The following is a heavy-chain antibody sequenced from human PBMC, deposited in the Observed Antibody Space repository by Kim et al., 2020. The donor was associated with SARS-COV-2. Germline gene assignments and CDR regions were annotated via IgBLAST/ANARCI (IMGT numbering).Heavy chain of an antibody. V-gene: IGHV1-18*01. J-gene: IGHJ5*02. Sequence: NHAPQLQGRVTMTTDTSTSTAYMELRSLRSDDTAVYYCAREFTWFDPWGQGTLVTVSS. CDR3: AREFTWFDP.